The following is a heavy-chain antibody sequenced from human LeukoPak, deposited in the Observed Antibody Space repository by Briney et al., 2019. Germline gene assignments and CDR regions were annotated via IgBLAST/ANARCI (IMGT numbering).Heavy chain of an antibody. Sequence: SVKVSCKASGGTFSSYAISWVRQAPGQGLEWMGGIIPIFGTANYARKFQGRVTITADESTSTAYMELSSLRPEDTAVYYCARPRYCSSTSCYRYFDYWGQGTLVTVSS. CDR3: ARPRYCSSTSCYRYFDY. D-gene: IGHD2-2*01. J-gene: IGHJ4*02. CDR2: IIPIFGTA. V-gene: IGHV1-69*13. CDR1: GGTFSSYA.